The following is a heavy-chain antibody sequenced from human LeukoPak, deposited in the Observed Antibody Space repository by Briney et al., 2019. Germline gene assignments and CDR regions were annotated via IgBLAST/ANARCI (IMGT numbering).Heavy chain of an antibody. J-gene: IGHJ4*02. V-gene: IGHV4-61*02. CDR1: GGSISSGSYC. CDR2: IYTSGST. D-gene: IGHD3-10*01. Sequence: SETLSLTCTVSGGSISSGSYCWSWIRQPAGKGLEWIGRIYTSGSTNYNPSLKSRVTISVDTSKNQFSLKLSSVTAADTAVYYCARDGWFGELGYFDYWGQGTLVTVSS. CDR3: ARDGWFGELGYFDY.